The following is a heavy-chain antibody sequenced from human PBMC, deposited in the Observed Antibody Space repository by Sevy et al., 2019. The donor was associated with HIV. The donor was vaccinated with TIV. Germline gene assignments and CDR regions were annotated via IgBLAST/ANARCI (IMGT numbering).Heavy chain of an antibody. CDR3: TTDIRWLQPTYYYGMDV. V-gene: IGHV3-15*01. CDR2: IKSKTDGGTT. CDR1: GFTFSNAW. D-gene: IGHD5-12*01. J-gene: IGHJ6*02. Sequence: GGSLRLSCAASGFTFSNAWMSWIRQAPGKGLEWVGSIKSKTDGGTTDYAAPVKGRFTISRDDSKNTLYLQMNSLKTEDTAVYYCTTDIRWLQPTYYYGMDVWGQRTTVTVSS.